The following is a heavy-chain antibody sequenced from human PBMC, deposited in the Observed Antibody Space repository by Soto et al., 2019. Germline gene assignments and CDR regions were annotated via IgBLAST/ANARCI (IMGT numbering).Heavy chain of an antibody. V-gene: IGHV3-30-3*01. Sequence: QVQLVESGGGVVQPGRSLRLSCAASGFTFSSYAMHWVRQAPGKGLEWVAVISYDGSNKYYADSVKGRFTISRDNSKNTLYLQMNSLRAEDTAVYYCARELLGTTFFSHYYYYYGMDVWGQGTTVTVSS. D-gene: IGHD1-1*01. J-gene: IGHJ6*02. CDR3: ARELLGTTFFSHYYYYYGMDV. CDR1: GFTFSSYA. CDR2: ISYDGSNK.